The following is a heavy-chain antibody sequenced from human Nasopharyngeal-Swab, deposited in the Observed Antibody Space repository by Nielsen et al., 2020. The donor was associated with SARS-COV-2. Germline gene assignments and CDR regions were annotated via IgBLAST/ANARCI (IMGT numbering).Heavy chain of an antibody. CDR1: GFTFSSYW. Sequence: GGSLRLSCAASGFTFSSYWMSWVRQAPGKGLEWVANIKQDGSEKYYVDSVKGRFTISRENAKNSLYLQMNSLRAGDTAVYYCARAHYGGTYYYYYGMDVWGQGTTVTVSS. CDR3: ARAHYGGTYYYYYGMDV. CDR2: IKQDGSEK. V-gene: IGHV3-7*01. J-gene: IGHJ6*02. D-gene: IGHD4-23*01.